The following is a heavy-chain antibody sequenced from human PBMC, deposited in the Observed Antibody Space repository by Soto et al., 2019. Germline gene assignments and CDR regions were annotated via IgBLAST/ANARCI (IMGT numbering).Heavy chain of an antibody. D-gene: IGHD6-25*01. CDR3: AKFFVETGGSSGWPWSFHF. V-gene: IGHV3-23*01. Sequence: EVQLLESGGGLVQPGGSLRLSCAASGFTFSSYAMSWVRQAPGKGLEWVSAISGTGGTTYYADSVKGRLTISRDNPRNTLHLQMNSLRAEDTAIYYCAKFFVETGGSSGWPWSFHFWGQGTLVTVSS. CDR1: GFTFSSYA. J-gene: IGHJ4*02. CDR2: ISGTGGTT.